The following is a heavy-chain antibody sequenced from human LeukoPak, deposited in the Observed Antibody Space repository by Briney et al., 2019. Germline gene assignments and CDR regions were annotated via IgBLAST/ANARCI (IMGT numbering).Heavy chain of an antibody. CDR1: GFTFGDYA. J-gene: IGHJ6*02. Sequence: GGSLRLSCTASGFTFGDYAMSWFRQAPGKGLEWVGFIRSKAYGGTTEYAASVKGRFTISRDDSKSIAYLQMNSLKTEDTAVYYCTREGDSSGLENYGMDVRGQGTTVTVSS. D-gene: IGHD3-22*01. CDR3: TREGDSSGLENYGMDV. CDR2: IRSKAYGGTT. V-gene: IGHV3-49*03.